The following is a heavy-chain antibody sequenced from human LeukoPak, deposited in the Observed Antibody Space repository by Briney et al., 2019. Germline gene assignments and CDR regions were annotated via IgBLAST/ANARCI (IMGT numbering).Heavy chain of an antibody. CDR1: GFTFSNYW. CDR2: INTDGSST. CDR3: AIGYNYGPYYFDY. J-gene: IGHJ4*02. V-gene: IGHV3-74*01. D-gene: IGHD5-18*01. Sequence: GGSLRLSCAASGFTFSNYWMEWVRQAPGGGLVWVSRINTDGSSTSSADSVEGRFTISRDNVKNTLYLEMNSLRVEDTAVYYCAIGYNYGPYYFDYWGQGTLVTVSS.